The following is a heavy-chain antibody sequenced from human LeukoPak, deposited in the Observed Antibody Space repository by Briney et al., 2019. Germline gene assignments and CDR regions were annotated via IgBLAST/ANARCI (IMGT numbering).Heavy chain of an antibody. CDR1: GYTFTGYY. CDR3: ATVRDIVVGGGPYYFDY. Sequence: ASVKVSCKASGYTFTGYYIHWVRQAPGQGLEWMGWINPHNGDTNYAQKFQGRVTMTRDTSITTAYMELSRLKSDDTAVYYCATVRDIVVGGGPYYFDYWGQGTLVTVSS. V-gene: IGHV1-2*02. J-gene: IGHJ4*02. D-gene: IGHD2-15*01. CDR2: INPHNGDT.